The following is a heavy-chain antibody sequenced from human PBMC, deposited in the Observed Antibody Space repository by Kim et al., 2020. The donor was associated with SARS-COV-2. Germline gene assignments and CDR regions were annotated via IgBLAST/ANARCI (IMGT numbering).Heavy chain of an antibody. V-gene: IGHV3-30-3*01. J-gene: IGHJ4*02. CDR3: ARALYSSLLDC. D-gene: IGHD6-13*01. CDR2: KT. Sequence: KTDYPTPVKGRLTNSRDNSKNTRYLQVNSLRAEDTAVYYCARALYSSLLDCWGQGTLLTVSS.